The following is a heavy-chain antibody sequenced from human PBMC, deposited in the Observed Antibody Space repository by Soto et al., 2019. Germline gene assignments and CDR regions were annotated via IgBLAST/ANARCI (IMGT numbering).Heavy chain of an antibody. J-gene: IGHJ4*02. CDR1: GDSISTNNW. CDR2: IYHNGNT. V-gene: IGHV4-4*02. CDR3: ARDAAVPGETDRFDY. Sequence: QVQLQESGPGLVRPSGTLSLTCAVSGDSISTNNWWSWVRQPTGKGLEWIGEIYHNGNTNYNPSLKSRFTMAVDTSKNQFSLKGTSVTAADTAMYYCARDAAVPGETDRFDYWGQGTLVTVSS. D-gene: IGHD2-15*01.